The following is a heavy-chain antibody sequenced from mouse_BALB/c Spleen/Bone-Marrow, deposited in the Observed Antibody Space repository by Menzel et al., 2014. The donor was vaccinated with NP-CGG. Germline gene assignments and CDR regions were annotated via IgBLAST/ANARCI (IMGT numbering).Heavy chain of an antibody. Sequence: VQLQQSGPELVKPGASMKISCKASGYSFTDYTMNWVKQSHGKNLEWIGLINTYNGGTKYNQKFKGKATLTIGKSSSTAYMELLSLTSEDSTVYYCTSHSPFAYWGQGTLVTVSA. CDR2: INTYNGGT. V-gene: IGHV1-18*01. J-gene: IGHJ3*01. D-gene: IGHD3-1*01. CDR3: TSHSPFAY. CDR1: GYSFTDYT.